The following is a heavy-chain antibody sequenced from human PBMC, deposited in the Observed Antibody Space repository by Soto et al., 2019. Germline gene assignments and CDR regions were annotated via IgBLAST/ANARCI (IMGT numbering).Heavy chain of an antibody. V-gene: IGHV1-2*02. J-gene: IGHJ4*02. CDR2: INPNGGVT. CDR3: ATDLNPDFGPGSRQGFFDY. CDR1: GYAFIDHY. D-gene: IGHD3-10*01. Sequence: QGQLVQSGAELKKLGASVKVSCKASGYAFIDHYIHWLRQAPGQGLQWMGWINPNGGVTKVSQKFQRRVTMTWDTTITTVYLELCVLTSDDIAVYSCATDLNPDFGPGSRQGFFDYCGQGTLVAVSS.